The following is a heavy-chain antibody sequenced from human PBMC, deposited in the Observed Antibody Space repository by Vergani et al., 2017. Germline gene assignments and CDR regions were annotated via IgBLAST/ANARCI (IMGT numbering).Heavy chain of an antibody. CDR3: VKDAGSYENFFDS. V-gene: IGHV3-23*01. CDR1: GFTVSTYA. J-gene: IGHJ4*02. Sequence: EVQLLESGGSLKQPGGSVRLSCAASGFTVSTYAMHWVRPAPGKGLELVSAPTGGGGSTYYADSFKGRFIISIDNSRDTLSLQMNSLRPEDTATYYGVKDAGSYENFFDSWGQGTLVTVSS. CDR2: PTGGGGST. D-gene: IGHD1-26*01.